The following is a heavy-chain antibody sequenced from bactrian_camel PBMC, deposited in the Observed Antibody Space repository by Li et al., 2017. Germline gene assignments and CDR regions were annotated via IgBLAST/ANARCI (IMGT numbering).Heavy chain of an antibody. CDR3: AARSEYACILDGDYFDF. J-gene: IGHJ4*01. D-gene: IGHD4*01. Sequence: HVQLVESGGGSVQAGGSLRLSCVASGGSFSDQMAWFRQAPGKEREGVAAIHLRGHFTRYAVSVAGRFTLAQDNAKNTLYLDMTNLQPEDTGIYYCAARSEYACILDGDYFDFWGQGTQVTVS. CDR1: GGSFSDQ. V-gene: IGHV3-3*01. CDR2: IHLRGHFT.